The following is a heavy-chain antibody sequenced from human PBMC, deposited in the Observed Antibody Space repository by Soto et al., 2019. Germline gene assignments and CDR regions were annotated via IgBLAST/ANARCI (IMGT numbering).Heavy chain of an antibody. CDR1: GFTFSSYG. V-gene: IGHV3-33*01. Sequence: GGSLRLSCAASGFTFSSYGMHWVRQAPGKGLEWVAVIWYDGSNKYYADSAKGRFTISRDNSKNTLYLQMNSLRAEDTAVYYCARDGSGSYYNPYYYYGMDFWGQGTTVTVSS. CDR2: IWYDGSNK. J-gene: IGHJ6*02. CDR3: ARDGSGSYYNPYYYYGMDF. D-gene: IGHD3-10*01.